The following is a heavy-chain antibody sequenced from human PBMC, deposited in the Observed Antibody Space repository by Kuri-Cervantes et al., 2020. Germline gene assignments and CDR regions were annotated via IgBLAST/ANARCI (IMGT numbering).Heavy chain of an antibody. V-gene: IGHV3-21*05. D-gene: IGHD3-9*01. CDR3: ARGFDWLFSYYYYYGMDV. CDR1: GFTFSSYS. CDR2: ISSSSSYI. J-gene: IGHJ6*02. Sequence: GGSLRHSCAASGFTFSSYSMNWVRQAPGKGREWVSYISSSSSYIYYADSVKGRFTNSRDNAKNSLYLQMNSLRAEDTAVYYCARGFDWLFSYYYYYGMDVWGQGTTVTVSS.